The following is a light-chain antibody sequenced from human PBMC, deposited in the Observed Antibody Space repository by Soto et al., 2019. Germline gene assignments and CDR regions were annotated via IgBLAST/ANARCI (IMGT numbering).Light chain of an antibody. V-gene: IGLV2-23*02. CDR3: CSYAGSSTNYV. J-gene: IGLJ1*01. Sequence: SALPQPASVSGSPGQSITISCTGTSSDVGSYNLVSWYQQHPGKAPKLMIYEVSKRPSGVSNRFSGSKSGNTASLTISGLQAEDEADYYCCSYAGSSTNYVFGTGTKVTVL. CDR1: SSDVGSYNL. CDR2: EVS.